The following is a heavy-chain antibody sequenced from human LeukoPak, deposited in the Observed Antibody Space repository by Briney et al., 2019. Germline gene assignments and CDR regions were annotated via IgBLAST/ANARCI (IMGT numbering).Heavy chain of an antibody. CDR1: GFTFDDYA. D-gene: IGHD3-22*01. V-gene: IGHV3-9*01. Sequence: GGSLRLSCAASGFTFDDYAMHWVRQAPGKGLEWVSGISWNSGSIGYADSVKGRFTISRDNAKNSLYLQMNSLRAEDTALYYCAKELSGYRGFDYWGQGTLVTVSS. J-gene: IGHJ4*02. CDR2: ISWNSGSI. CDR3: AKELSGYRGFDY.